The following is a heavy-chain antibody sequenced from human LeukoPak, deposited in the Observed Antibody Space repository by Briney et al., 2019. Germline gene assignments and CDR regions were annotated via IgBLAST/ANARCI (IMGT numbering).Heavy chain of an antibody. CDR1: GFTFSSYA. CDR3: ARDRYSSSWYECYYYYGMDV. J-gene: IGHJ6*02. D-gene: IGHD6-13*01. V-gene: IGHV3-30-3*01. Sequence: PGGSLRLSCAASGFTFSSYAMHWVRQAPGKGLEWVAVISYDGSNKYYADSVKGRFTISRDNSKNTLYLQMNSLRAEDTAVYYCARDRYSSSWYECYYYYGMDVWGQGTTVTVSS. CDR2: ISYDGSNK.